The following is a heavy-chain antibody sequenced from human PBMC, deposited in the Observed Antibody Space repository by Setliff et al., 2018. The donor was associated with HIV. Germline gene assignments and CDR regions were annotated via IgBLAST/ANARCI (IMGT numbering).Heavy chain of an antibody. D-gene: IGHD6-13*01. CDR1: GFTFSSYA. Sequence: GGSLRLSCAASGFTFSSYAMHWVRQAPGKGLEWVAVISYDGSNENYADSVKGRFTISRDNSKNTLYLQMSSLRVDDTAVYYCVKEAYSNTWNYYYYYIDVWGKGTTVTVSS. CDR2: ISYDGSNE. CDR3: VKEAYSNTWNYYYYYIDV. J-gene: IGHJ6*03. V-gene: IGHV3-30*04.